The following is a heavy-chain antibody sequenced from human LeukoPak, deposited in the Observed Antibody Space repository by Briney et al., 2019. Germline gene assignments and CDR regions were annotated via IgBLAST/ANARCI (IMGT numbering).Heavy chain of an antibody. Sequence: GGSLRLSCLTSGFTFRDYGLGWVRQAPGMGLEWLSFIRSRIYGGAPEYAASVRGRFSVSRDDSESIAYLQMINLKSEDTAVYYCARGQTVSGAKYYFDFWSPGTLVTVSS. D-gene: IGHD3-10*01. CDR1: GFTFRDYG. V-gene: IGHV3-49*04. CDR3: ARGQTVSGAKYYFDF. CDR2: IRSRIYGGAP. J-gene: IGHJ4*02.